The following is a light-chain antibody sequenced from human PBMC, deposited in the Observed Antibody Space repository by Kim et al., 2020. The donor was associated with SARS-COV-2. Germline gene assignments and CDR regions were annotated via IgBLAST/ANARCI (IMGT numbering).Light chain of an antibody. J-gene: IGKJ5*01. CDR3: QQSFSSSIM. CDR1: QSIRNY. Sequence: DIQMSQFPSSLSASVGDSITITCRASQSIRNYLNWYQQKPGRAPKVLIYAASSLQSGVPSRFSGSGSGTDFTLTINSLQPEDFATYYCQQSFSSSIMFGQGTRLEIK. CDR2: AAS. V-gene: IGKV1-39*01.